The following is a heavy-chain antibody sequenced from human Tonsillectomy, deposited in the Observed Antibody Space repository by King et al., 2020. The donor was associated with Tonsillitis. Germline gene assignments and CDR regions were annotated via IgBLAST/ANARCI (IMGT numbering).Heavy chain of an antibody. D-gene: IGHD5-18*01. V-gene: IGHV3-66*01. Sequence: VQLVESGGGLVQPGGSLRLSCAASGFTVSSNYMTWVRQAPGKGLEWVSIIYSGGSTYYVDSVKGRFTISRVNSKNTLYLQMNNLRAEDTAVYYCARAPVDTAPSYWGQGTLVTVSS. CDR1: GFTVSSNY. CDR2: IYSGGST. J-gene: IGHJ4*02. CDR3: ARAPVDTAPSY.